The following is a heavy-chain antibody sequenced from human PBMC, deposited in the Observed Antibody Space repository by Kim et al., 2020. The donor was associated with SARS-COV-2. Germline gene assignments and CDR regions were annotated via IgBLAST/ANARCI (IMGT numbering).Heavy chain of an antibody. CDR3: ARLYIAAAQLDYYYGMDV. Sequence: VKVSCKASGGTFSSYAISWVRQAPGQGLEWMGGIIPIFGTANYAQKFQGRVTITADESTSTAYMELSSLRSEDTAVYYCARLYIAAAQLDYYYGMDVWGQGTTVTVSS. CDR1: GGTFSSYA. J-gene: IGHJ6*02. CDR2: IIPIFGTA. V-gene: IGHV1-69*13. D-gene: IGHD6-13*01.